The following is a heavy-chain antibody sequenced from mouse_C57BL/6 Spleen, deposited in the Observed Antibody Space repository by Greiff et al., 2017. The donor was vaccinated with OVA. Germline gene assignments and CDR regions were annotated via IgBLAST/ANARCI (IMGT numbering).Heavy chain of an antibody. CDR1: GFTFSSYA. D-gene: IGHD1-1*01. CDR2: ISDGGSYT. V-gene: IGHV5-4*01. CDR3: ARVYYGSSYEAMDY. Sequence: EVQLVESGGGLVKPGGSLKLSCAASGFTFSSYAMSWVRQTPEKRLEWVATISDGGSYTYYPDNVKGRFTISRDNAKNNLYLQMSHLKSEDTAMYYCARVYYGSSYEAMDYWGQGTSVTVSS. J-gene: IGHJ4*01.